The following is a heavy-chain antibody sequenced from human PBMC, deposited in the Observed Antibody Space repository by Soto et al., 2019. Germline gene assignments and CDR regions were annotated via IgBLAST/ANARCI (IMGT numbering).Heavy chain of an antibody. CDR2: IKQDGSEK. Sequence: RGSLRLSCAASGFTFSSYWMSWVRQAPGKGLEWVANIKQDGSEKYYVDSVKGRFTISRDNAKNSLYLQMNSLRAEDTAVYYCAREMRMGSSWYYYYYGMDVWGQGTTVTVSS. J-gene: IGHJ6*02. CDR3: AREMRMGSSWYYYYYGMDV. D-gene: IGHD6-13*01. V-gene: IGHV3-7*01. CDR1: GFTFSSYW.